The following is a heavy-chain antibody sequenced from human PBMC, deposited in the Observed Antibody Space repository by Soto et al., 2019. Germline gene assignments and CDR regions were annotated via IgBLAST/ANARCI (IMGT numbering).Heavy chain of an antibody. D-gene: IGHD2-15*01. J-gene: IGHJ3*01. CDR3: ARARWYDAFDV. CDR2: IFHGGNT. V-gene: IGHV4-38-2*01. CDR1: VFFISSGNY. Sequence: SETPSLTCAFSVFFISSGNYWGWIRKPPGKGLEWIGSIFHGGNTYYNPSLKSRVTISVDMSKNQFSLKLNSVTAADTAVYYCARARWYDAFDVWGQGTVVSVSS.